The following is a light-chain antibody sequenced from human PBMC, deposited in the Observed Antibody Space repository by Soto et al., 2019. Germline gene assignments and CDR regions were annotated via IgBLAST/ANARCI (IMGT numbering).Light chain of an antibody. V-gene: IGKV3-15*01. CDR3: HLCQFWPRP. CDR2: GAS. J-gene: IGKJ3*01. Sequence: EIVMTQSPATLSVSKGERATLHCRASQSVSSKLAWYQQKAGQAPRLLIYGASTRATGIPARFSGSGSGTEFTLTIIDVQPEDFVLYYCHLCQFWPRPFCHGTNVAIK. CDR1: QSVSSK.